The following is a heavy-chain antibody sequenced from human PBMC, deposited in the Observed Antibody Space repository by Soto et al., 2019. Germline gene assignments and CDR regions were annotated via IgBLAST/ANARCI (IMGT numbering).Heavy chain of an antibody. V-gene: IGHV3-23*01. CDR1: GFTFSSYA. J-gene: IGHJ5*02. CDR2: ITGSGTTT. Sequence: EVQLLESGGGLVHPGGSLRLSCAASGFTFSSYAMTWVRQAPGKGLEWVSSITGSGTTTFYADSVKGRFTISRDNSKNTLYLQMSGLRAEDTAVYYCAKDLSSGVLSNWFDPWGQGTLVTVSS. CDR3: AKDLSSGVLSNWFDP. D-gene: IGHD6-19*01.